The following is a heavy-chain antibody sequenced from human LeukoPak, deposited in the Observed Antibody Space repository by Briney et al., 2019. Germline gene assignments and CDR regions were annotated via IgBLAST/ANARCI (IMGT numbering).Heavy chain of an antibody. CDR2: FDPEDGET. D-gene: IGHD3-3*01. V-gene: IGHV1-24*01. J-gene: IGHJ4*02. CDR1: GYTLTELS. Sequence: ASVKVSCKVSGYTLTELSMHWVRQAPGKGLEWMGGFDPEDGETIYAQKLQGRVTMTTDTSTSTAYMELRSLRSDDTAVYYCARTPYYDFWSGYYHFDYWGQGTLVTVSS. CDR3: ARTPYYDFWSGYYHFDY.